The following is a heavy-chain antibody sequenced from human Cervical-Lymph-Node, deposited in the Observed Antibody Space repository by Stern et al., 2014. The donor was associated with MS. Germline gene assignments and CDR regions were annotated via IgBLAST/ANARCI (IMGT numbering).Heavy chain of an antibody. Sequence: QVQLVQSGAEVKKPGSSVKVSCKTSGGTFSTYALGWVRQAPGQGLEWMGGITPLFDATNYAQKFQGRVTITADESTRTAYMDLSSLRSDDTSMYYCARCDSEAPIYYFDSWGQGTLVTVSS. CDR1: GGTFSTYA. CDR2: ITPLFDAT. V-gene: IGHV1-69*01. J-gene: IGHJ4*02. D-gene: IGHD2-21*01. CDR3: ARCDSEAPIYYFDS.